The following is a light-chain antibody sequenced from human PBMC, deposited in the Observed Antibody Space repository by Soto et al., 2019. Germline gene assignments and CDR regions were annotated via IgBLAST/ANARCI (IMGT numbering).Light chain of an antibody. CDR3: SSFTSRDTLV. CDR2: EVT. V-gene: IGLV2-14*01. Sequence: QSALTQPASVSGSPGQSITISCTGTSSDIGGYDFVSWYQQHPAKAPRLIISEVTNWPSGVSNRFSGSKSGNTASLTISGLQVEDEADYFCSSFTSRDTLVFGGGTKLTVL. J-gene: IGLJ3*02. CDR1: SSDIGGYDF.